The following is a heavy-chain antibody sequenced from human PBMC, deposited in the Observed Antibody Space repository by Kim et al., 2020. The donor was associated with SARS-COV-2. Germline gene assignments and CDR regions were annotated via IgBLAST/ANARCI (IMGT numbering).Heavy chain of an antibody. V-gene: IGHV1-3*01. CDR1: GYTFATYA. D-gene: IGHD6-19*01. CDR3: VRRGLGYGMDV. Sequence: ASVKVSCKPSGYTFATYAIHWVHQAPGQRLEFMGWINAGNGDTGSSQKFQGRVTLSRDSSARTVYMELSSLGSEDTAVYYCVRRGLGYGMDVWGQGTTVTVSS. J-gene: IGHJ6*02. CDR2: INAGNGDT.